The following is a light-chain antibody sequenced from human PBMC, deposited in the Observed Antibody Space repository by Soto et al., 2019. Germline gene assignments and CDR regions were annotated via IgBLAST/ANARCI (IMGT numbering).Light chain of an antibody. J-gene: IGLJ2*01. Sequence: QSALTQPASVSGSPGQSITISCTGTSSDVGSYNLVSWYQQHPGKAPKLMIYEGSKRPSGVSNRFSGSKSGNTASLTISWLQAEDEADYYCCSYAGSSTSVFGGGTKVTVL. CDR2: EGS. V-gene: IGLV2-23*01. CDR1: SSDVGSYNL. CDR3: CSYAGSSTSV.